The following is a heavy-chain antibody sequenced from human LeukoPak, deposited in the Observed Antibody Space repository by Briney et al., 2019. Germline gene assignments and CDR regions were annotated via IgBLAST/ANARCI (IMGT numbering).Heavy chain of an antibody. D-gene: IGHD3-22*01. CDR1: GITLSNYA. CDR3: AKRGVVIRVILVGFHKEAYYFDS. Sequence: GGSLRLSCAVSGITLSNYAMSWVRQAPGKGLEWVAGISGSGDGTNYADSVKGRFTISRDNPKNTLYLQMNNLRADDTAVYFCAKRGVVIRVILVGFHKEAYYFDSWGQGALVTVSS. CDR2: ISGSGDGT. V-gene: IGHV3-23*01. J-gene: IGHJ4*02.